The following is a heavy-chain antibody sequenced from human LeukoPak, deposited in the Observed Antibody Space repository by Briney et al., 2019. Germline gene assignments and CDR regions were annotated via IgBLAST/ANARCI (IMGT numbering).Heavy chain of an antibody. J-gene: IGHJ4*02. Sequence: ASVKVSCKTSGYTFTDYYIHWVRQATGQGLEWMGIINPSGGSTSYAQKFQGRVTMTRDTSTSTVYMELSSLRSEDTAVYYCAWGADEGLDYWGQGTLVTVSS. D-gene: IGHD3-16*01. V-gene: IGHV1-46*01. CDR1: GYTFTDYY. CDR2: INPSGGST. CDR3: AWGADEGLDY.